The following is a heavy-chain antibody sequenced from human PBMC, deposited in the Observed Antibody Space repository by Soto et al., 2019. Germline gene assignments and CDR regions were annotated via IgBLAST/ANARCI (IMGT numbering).Heavy chain of an antibody. CDR3: AGGVWRGYSEYYYCMYV. V-gene: IGHV1-69*13. D-gene: IGHD3-3*01. J-gene: IGHJ6*02. Sequence: SVKVSCKVFGGTFISYSFSWVRQAPGQGPEWMGGIIPIFGTPNYAQNFQGRVTITADGSTSRAYMELSSLRSGDTAVYYCAGGVWRGYSEYYYCMYVWGQGTTFSVSS. CDR2: IIPIFGTP. CDR1: GGTFISYS.